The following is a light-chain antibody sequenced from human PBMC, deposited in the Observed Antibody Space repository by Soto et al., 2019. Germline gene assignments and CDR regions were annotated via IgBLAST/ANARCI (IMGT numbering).Light chain of an antibody. Sequence: QSALTQPASVSGSPGQSITISCTGTTSDVGAFNYVSWYQQRPGKAPKFLIYDVNNRPSGVSNRFFGSKSGNTASLTISGLQAEDEADYYCSSYSSRSVIFGGETKLTVL. CDR2: DVN. CDR3: SSYSSRSVI. V-gene: IGLV2-14*01. CDR1: TSDVGAFNY. J-gene: IGLJ2*01.